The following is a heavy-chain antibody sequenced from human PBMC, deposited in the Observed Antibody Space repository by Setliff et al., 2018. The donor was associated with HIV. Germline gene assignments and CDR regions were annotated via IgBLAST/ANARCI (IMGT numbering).Heavy chain of an antibody. CDR1: GGTFSNYY. D-gene: IGHD2-8*01. CDR3: ARGPRCTNGVCYYYFDY. CDR2: ISHNGNT. V-gene: IGHV4-34*01. Sequence: PSETLSLTCAVYGGTFSNYYWTWIRQSPVKGLEWIGEISHNGNTNYSPSLKGRLTLSADTSKSQFSLKLHSVSAADSGLYYCARGPRCTNGVCYYYFDYWGQGTLVTVSS. J-gene: IGHJ4*02.